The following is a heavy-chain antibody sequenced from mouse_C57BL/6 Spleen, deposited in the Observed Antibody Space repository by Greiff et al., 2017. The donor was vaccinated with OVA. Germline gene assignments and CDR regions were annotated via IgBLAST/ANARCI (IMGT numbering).Heavy chain of an antibody. J-gene: IGHJ3*01. CDR3: ARYPDPIYCYGSSYTWFAY. CDR2: ILPGSGSP. V-gene: IGHV1-9*01. CDR1: GYTFTGYW. D-gene: IGHD1-1*01. Sequence: VQLQQSGAELMKPGASVKLSCKATGYTFTGYWIEWVKQRPGHGLEWIGEILPGSGSPNYTEKFKGKATFTADTSSNTAYMQLSSLSTEDSAIYYCARYPDPIYCYGSSYTWFAYWGQGTLVTVSA.